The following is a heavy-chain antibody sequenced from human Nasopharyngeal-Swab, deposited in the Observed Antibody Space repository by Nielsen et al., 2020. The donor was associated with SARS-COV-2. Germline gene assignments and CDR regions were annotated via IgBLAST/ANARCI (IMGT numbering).Heavy chain of an antibody. D-gene: IGHD2-15*01. J-gene: IGHJ4*02. Sequence: SETLSLTCTVSGGSIRSYHWSWIRQPAGKGLEWLGRIPASGSTIHNPSLKSRLTMSLDTSKNQFSLKLSSVTAADTAIYYCARDCSGGTCYSGGFDYWGQGTLVTVSS. CDR3: ARDCSGGTCYSGGFDY. CDR2: IPASGST. CDR1: GGSIRSYH. V-gene: IGHV4-4*07.